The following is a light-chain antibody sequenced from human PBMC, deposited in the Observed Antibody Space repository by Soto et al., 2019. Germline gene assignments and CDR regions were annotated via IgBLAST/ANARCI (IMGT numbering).Light chain of an antibody. CDR1: QSVSSSY. Sequence: EIVLTHSPGTLSLSPGERATLSCRASQSVSSSYLAWYQQKPGQAPRLLIYGASSRATGIPDRFSGSGSGTDFTLTISRLEPEDLAVYYCQQYGSSPGTFGQGTKLEIK. CDR2: GAS. V-gene: IGKV3-20*01. J-gene: IGKJ2*01. CDR3: QQYGSSPGT.